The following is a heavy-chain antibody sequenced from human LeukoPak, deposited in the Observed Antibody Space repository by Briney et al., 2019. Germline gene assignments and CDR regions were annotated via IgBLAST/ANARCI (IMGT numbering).Heavy chain of an antibody. CDR3: ARARAAWAAGELVG. Sequence: PSETLSLTCTVSGGSISSYYWSWIRQPPGKGLEWIGYIYYSGSTNYNPSLKSRVTISVDTSKNQFSLRLSSVTAADTAVYYCARARAAWAAGELVGWGQGTLVTVSS. V-gene: IGHV4-59*01. CDR2: IYYSGST. D-gene: IGHD6-13*01. CDR1: GGSISSYY. J-gene: IGHJ4*02.